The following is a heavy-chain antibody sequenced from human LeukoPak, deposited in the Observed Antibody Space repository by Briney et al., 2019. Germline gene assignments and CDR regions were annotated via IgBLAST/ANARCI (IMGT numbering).Heavy chain of an antibody. Sequence: GGSLRLSCAASGFTFSSYAMSWVRQAPGKGLEWVSAISGSGGSTYYADSVKGRFTISRDNSKNTLYLQMNSLRAEDTAVYYCARARGARGWHADYWGQGTLVTVSS. CDR2: ISGSGGST. D-gene: IGHD6-19*01. J-gene: IGHJ4*02. CDR1: GFTFSSYA. CDR3: ARARGARGWHADY. V-gene: IGHV3-23*01.